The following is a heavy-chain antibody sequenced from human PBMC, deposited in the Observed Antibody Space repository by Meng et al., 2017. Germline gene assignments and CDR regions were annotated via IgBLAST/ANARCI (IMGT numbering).Heavy chain of an antibody. J-gene: IGHJ5*02. CDR3: ARVGGGIVVVTVDP. D-gene: IGHD3-22*01. Sequence: QVHRWQCCADVEMPRDCVEGSCKASGYPFTSYGIGWVRQGPGKGLEWTGWIIAYHGNTNYAQKLQRIVNMTTDTSTSTVYMALRSLRSDDTAVYYCARVGGGIVVVTVDPWGQGTLVTVSS. CDR2: IIAYHGNT. CDR1: GYPFTSYG. V-gene: IGHV1-18*01.